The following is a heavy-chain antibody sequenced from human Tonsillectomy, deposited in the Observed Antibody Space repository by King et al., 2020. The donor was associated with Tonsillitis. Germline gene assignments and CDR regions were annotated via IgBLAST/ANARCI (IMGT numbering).Heavy chain of an antibody. Sequence: LVESGGGLVQPGRSLRLSCTASEFTFGDYAMTWVRQAPGKGLEWVGFIRSKAYGGTTEYAASVKGRFTISRDDSKNIAYLQMNSLKTEDSALYYCTVTYYYDSTGRWFDPWGQGTLVTVSS. CDR1: EFTFGDYA. V-gene: IGHV3-49*04. J-gene: IGHJ5*02. CDR3: TVTYYYDSTGRWFDP. D-gene: IGHD3-22*01. CDR2: IRSKAYGGTT.